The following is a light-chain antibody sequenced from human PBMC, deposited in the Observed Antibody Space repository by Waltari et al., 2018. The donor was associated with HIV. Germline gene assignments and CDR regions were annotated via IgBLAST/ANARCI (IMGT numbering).Light chain of an antibody. Sequence: QPVLTQSSSASASLGSSVKLTCTLSSGHSGYIIEWHQQQPGKAPRYLMKLEGSGSFHTGSGVPDRFSGSSSGADRYLTISNLQSEDEADYYCETWDSDTWVFGGGTKLTVL. V-gene: IGLV4-60*03. CDR2: LEGSGSF. J-gene: IGLJ3*02. CDR3: ETWDSDTWV. CDR1: SGHSGYI.